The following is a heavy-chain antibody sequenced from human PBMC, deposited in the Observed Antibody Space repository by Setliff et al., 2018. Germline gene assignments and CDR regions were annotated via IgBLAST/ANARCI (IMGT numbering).Heavy chain of an antibody. Sequence: GGSLRLSCAASGFTFSSYGMHWVRQAPGKGLEWVAVIWYDGSNKYYADSVKGRFTISRDNAENTLYLQMNSLRPDDTAVYYCARDQLLNYWGQGTLVT. D-gene: IGHD2-2*01. CDR3: ARDQLLNY. V-gene: IGHV3-33*01. CDR2: IWYDGSNK. J-gene: IGHJ4*02. CDR1: GFTFSSYG.